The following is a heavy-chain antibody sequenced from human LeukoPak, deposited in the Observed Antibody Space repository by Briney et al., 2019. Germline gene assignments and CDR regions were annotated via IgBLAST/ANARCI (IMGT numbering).Heavy chain of an antibody. Sequence: GGSLRLSCAASGFTFSSYWMHWVRQAPGKGLVWVSRINTDGSSTSYADSVKGRFTISRDNAKNTLYLQTNSLRAEDTAVYYCARDLGYCSSTSCASNWFDPWGQGTLVTVSS. V-gene: IGHV3-74*01. CDR2: INTDGSST. CDR3: ARDLGYCSSTSCASNWFDP. CDR1: GFTFSSYW. J-gene: IGHJ5*02. D-gene: IGHD2-2*01.